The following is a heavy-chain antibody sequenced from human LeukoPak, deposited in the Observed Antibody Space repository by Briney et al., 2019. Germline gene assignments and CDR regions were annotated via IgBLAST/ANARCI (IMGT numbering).Heavy chain of an antibody. J-gene: IGHJ4*02. CDR3: ATASDSSGYANFDS. CDR1: GYTLNDLS. V-gene: IGHV1-24*01. Sequence: ASVKVSCKVSGYTLNDLSIHWVRQAPAKGLEWMGGFDPEDEGAFYSQKFQGRVTMTEDTSTDTAYMELSSLRSEDTAIYFCATASDSSGYANFDSWGQGTLVTVSS. CDR2: FDPEDEGA. D-gene: IGHD3-22*01.